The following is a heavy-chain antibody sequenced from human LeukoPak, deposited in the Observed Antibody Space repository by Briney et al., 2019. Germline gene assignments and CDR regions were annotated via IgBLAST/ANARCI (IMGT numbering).Heavy chain of an antibody. CDR2: ISAYNGNT. J-gene: IGHJ4*02. CDR1: GYTFTRHD. CDR3: AREAAAGVYFEY. Sequence: VKVSCEASGYTFTRHDISWVRQAPGQGLEWMGWISAYNGNTNYAHHLQGRVTMTTDTSTTTAYMELRSLRSDDTAVYYCAREAAAGVYFEYWGQGTLVTVSS. V-gene: IGHV1-18*01. D-gene: IGHD6-13*01.